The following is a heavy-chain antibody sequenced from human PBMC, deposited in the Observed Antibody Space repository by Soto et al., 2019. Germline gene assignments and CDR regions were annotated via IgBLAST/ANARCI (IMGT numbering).Heavy chain of an antibody. V-gene: IGHV4-31*03. D-gene: IGHD3-10*01. CDR1: GGSIKSGLYY. J-gene: IGHJ4*02. Sequence: TLCLTYTVAGGSIKSGLYYWTCIHQHPGKGLEWIGYIYSRGNTFYTPSLKSRVDIAVDASKNQFSLRVNSVTAADTAVYYCARAHPGSYFEFEYWGQGTLVTVSS. CDR3: ARAHPGSYFEFEY. CDR2: IYSRGNT.